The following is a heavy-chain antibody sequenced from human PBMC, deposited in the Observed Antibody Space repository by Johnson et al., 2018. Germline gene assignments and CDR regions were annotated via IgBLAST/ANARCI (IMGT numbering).Heavy chain of an antibody. Sequence: EVQLVESGGGVVQPGRSLRLSCAASGFTFSSYAMHWVRQAPGKGLEWVSYISSSSSTIYYADSVKGRFTISRDNAKNSLYLQMNSLRDEDTAVYYCATSGLRVLEWLLGYYGMDVWGQGTTVTVSS. CDR2: ISSSSSTI. CDR3: ATSGLRVLEWLLGYYGMDV. CDR1: GFTFSSYA. V-gene: IGHV3-48*02. D-gene: IGHD3-3*01. J-gene: IGHJ6*02.